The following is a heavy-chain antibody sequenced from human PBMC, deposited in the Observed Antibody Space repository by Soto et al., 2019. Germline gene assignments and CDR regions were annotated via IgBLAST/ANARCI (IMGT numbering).Heavy chain of an antibody. CDR1: GGSISSSSYY. D-gene: IGHD2-21*02. CDR2: IYYSGST. V-gene: IGHV4-39*01. J-gene: IGHJ2*01. Sequence: SETLSLTCTVSGGSISSSSYYWGWIRQPPGKGLEWIGSIYYSGSTYYNPSLKSRVTISVDTSKNKFSLKLSSVTAADTAVYYCASVVVTAADWYFDLWGRGTLVTVSS. CDR3: ASVVVTAADWYFDL.